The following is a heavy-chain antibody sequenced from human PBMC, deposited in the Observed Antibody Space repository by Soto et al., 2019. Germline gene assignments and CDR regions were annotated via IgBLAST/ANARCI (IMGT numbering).Heavy chain of an antibody. CDR1: GGTFSSYA. V-gene: IGHV1-69*13. Sequence: GASVKVSCKASGGTFSSYAISWVRQAPGQGLEWMGGIIPIFGTANYAQKFQGRVTITADESTSTAYMELSSLRSEDTAVYYCARWYGSLSYSLYYYYGMDVCGQGSTVTVSS. D-gene: IGHD3-10*01. CDR2: IIPIFGTA. CDR3: ARWYGSLSYSLYYYYGMDV. J-gene: IGHJ6*02.